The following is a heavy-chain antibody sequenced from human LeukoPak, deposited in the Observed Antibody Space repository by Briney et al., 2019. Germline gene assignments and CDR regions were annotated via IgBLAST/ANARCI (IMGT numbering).Heavy chain of an antibody. CDR3: ARATVVKAPDY. D-gene: IGHD4-23*01. CDR1: GFTFSSYS. CDR2: ISSSSSTI. Sequence: GGSLRLSCAASGFTFSSYSMNWVRQAPGKGLEWVSYISSSSSTIYYADSVKGRFTISRDNAKNSLYPQMNSLRAEDTAVYYCARATVVKAPDYWGQGTLVTVSS. J-gene: IGHJ4*02. V-gene: IGHV3-48*01.